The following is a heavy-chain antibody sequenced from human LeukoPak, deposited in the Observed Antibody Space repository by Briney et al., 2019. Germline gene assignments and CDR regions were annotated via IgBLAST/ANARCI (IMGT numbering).Heavy chain of an antibody. CDR2: ISYDGSNK. CDR3: ARDRGYSGYDTYGMDV. V-gene: IGHV3-30*04. D-gene: IGHD5-12*01. Sequence: PGGSLRLSCAASGFTFSSYAMHWVRQAPGKGLEWVAVISYDGSNKYYADSVKGRFTISRDNPKNTLYLQMNSLRAEDTAVYYCARDRGYSGYDTYGMDVWGKGTTVTVSS. J-gene: IGHJ6*04. CDR1: GFTFSSYA.